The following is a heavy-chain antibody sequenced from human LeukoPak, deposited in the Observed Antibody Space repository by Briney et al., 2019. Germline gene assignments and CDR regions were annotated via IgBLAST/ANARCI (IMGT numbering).Heavy chain of an antibody. Sequence: PGGSLRLSCAASGFTFSSYWMSWVRQAPGKGLEWVANINQDGSEKYYVDSVKGRFTISRDNAKNSLYLQMNSLRAEDTAVYYCARGGCSSTSCYVNWFDPWGQGTLVTVSS. V-gene: IGHV3-7*03. CDR2: INQDGSEK. CDR1: GFTFSSYW. J-gene: IGHJ5*02. D-gene: IGHD2-2*01. CDR3: ARGGCSSTSCYVNWFDP.